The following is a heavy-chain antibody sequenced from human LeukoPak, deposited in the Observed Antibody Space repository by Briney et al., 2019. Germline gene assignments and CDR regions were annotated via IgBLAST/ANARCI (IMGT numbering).Heavy chain of an antibody. CDR3: AREVAPGGFDY. V-gene: IGHV7-4-1*02. Sequence: EASVKVSCKASGYTFTGYYMHWVRQAPGQGLEWMGWINTNTGNPTYAQDFTGRFVFSLDTSVSTAYLQISNLKAEDTAVYYCAREVAPGGFDYWGQGTLVTVSS. CDR1: GYTFTGYY. D-gene: IGHD4-23*01. CDR2: INTNTGNP. J-gene: IGHJ4*02.